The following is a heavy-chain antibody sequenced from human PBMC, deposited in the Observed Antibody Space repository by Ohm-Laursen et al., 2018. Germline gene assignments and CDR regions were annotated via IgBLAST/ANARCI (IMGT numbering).Heavy chain of an antibody. CDR1: GFSLSTSGVG. V-gene: IGHV2-5*02. Sequence: TQTLTLTCSFSGFSLSTSGVGVGWIRQPPGMALEWLALIYWDDDKRYSPSLKSRLTITKDTSKNQVVLTMTNMDPVDTATYYCAHGRYSYAAYYFDCWGQGTLVTVSS. J-gene: IGHJ4*02. CDR2: IYWDDDK. D-gene: IGHD5-18*01. CDR3: AHGRYSYAAYYFDC.